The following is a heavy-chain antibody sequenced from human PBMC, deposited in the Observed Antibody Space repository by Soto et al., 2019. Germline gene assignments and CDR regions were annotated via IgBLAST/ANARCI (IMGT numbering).Heavy chain of an antibody. CDR3: ARASLTIFGAPYGKDV. J-gene: IGHJ6*02. Sequence: ASVKVSFKASGYPFTRYSIRWLRQAPGQGLEWMGWISGYNGDTEYSKNFQGRLTMTIDTSTTTASMELRSLRSDDTAVYYCARASLTIFGAPYGKDVWGQGTSVTVSS. CDR1: GYPFTRYS. V-gene: IGHV1-18*04. CDR2: ISGYNGDT. D-gene: IGHD3-3*01.